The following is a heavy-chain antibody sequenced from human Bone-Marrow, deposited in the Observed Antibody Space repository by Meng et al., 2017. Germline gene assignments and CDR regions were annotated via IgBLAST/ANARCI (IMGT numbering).Heavy chain of an antibody. CDR2: ISGSGGST. CDR1: GFTFSSYA. D-gene: IGHD6-13*01. CDR3: ARGGGSSWYEGFDAFDI. J-gene: IGHJ3*02. V-gene: IGHV3-23*01. Sequence: GESLKISCAASGFTFSSYAMSWVRQAPGKGLEWVSAISGSGGSTYYADSVKGRFTISRDNSKNTLYLQMNSLRAEDTAVYYCARGGGSSWYEGFDAFDIWGQGTMVTVSS.